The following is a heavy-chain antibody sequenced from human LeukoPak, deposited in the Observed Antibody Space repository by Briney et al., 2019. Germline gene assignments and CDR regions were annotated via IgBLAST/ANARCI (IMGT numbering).Heavy chain of an antibody. V-gene: IGHV3-7*01. Sequence: GGSLRLSCAASGFTFSSYGRSWSRKAPGRGLEWVANIKQDGSEKNYVDSVKGRFTISRDNAKNSLYLQMNSLRAEDTAVYYCARDLGYSSSSAGYWGQGTLVTVSS. CDR2: IKQDGSEK. J-gene: IGHJ4*02. CDR1: GFTFSSYG. CDR3: ARDLGYSSSSAGY. D-gene: IGHD6-6*01.